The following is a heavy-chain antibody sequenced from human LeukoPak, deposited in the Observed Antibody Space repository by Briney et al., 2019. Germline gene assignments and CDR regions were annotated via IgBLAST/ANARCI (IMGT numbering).Heavy chain of an antibody. CDR3: AREIMVVTANFDY. J-gene: IGHJ4*02. V-gene: IGHV3-30*04. Sequence: PGRSLRLSCAASGFTFSSYAMHWVRQAPGKGLEWVAVISYDGSNKYYADSVKGRFTISRDNSKNTLYLQMNSLRAEDTAVYYCAREIMVVTANFDYWGQGTLVTVSS. D-gene: IGHD2-21*02. CDR1: GFTFSSYA. CDR2: ISYDGSNK.